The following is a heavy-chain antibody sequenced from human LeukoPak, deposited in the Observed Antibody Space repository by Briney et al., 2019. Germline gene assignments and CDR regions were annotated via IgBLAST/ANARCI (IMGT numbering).Heavy chain of an antibody. Sequence: SETLSLTCTVSGGSISNYYWSWIRQPAGKGLEWIGRIYTSGSTNYNPSLKSRVTMSVDTSKNQFSLRLSSVTAADTAVYYCARGVEATNNYYYMDVWGKGTTVTVSS. V-gene: IGHV4-4*07. D-gene: IGHD5-12*01. CDR3: ARGVEATNNYYYMDV. CDR2: IYTSGST. J-gene: IGHJ6*03. CDR1: GGSISNYY.